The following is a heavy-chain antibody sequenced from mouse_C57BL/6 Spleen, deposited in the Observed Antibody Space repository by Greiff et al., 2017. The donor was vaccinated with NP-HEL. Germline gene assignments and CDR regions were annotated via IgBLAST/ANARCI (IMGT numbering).Heavy chain of an antibody. CDR2: IYPGDGDT. V-gene: IGHV1-82*01. J-gene: IGHJ3*01. Sequence: VKPGASVKISCKASGYAFSSSWMNWVKQRPGKGLEWIGRIYPGDGDTNYNGKFKGKATLTADKSSITAYMQLSSLTSEDSAVYFCAYDYLVAYWGQGTLVTVSA. CDR1: GYAFSSSW. D-gene: IGHD2-4*01. CDR3: AYDYLVAY.